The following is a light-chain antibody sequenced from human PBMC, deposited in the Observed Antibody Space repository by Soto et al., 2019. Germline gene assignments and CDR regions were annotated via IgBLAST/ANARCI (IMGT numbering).Light chain of an antibody. CDR2: RNT. Sequence: QSVLTQPPSASGTPGQRVTISCSGSSSNIGSNYVYWYQQLPGTAPKLLIYRNTQRPSGVTDRFSGSKSGTSASLAISGLRSEDEDDYYCAAWDDRLSGWVVGGGTQLTVL. J-gene: IGLJ7*01. V-gene: IGLV1-47*01. CDR3: AAWDDRLSGWV. CDR1: SSNIGSNY.